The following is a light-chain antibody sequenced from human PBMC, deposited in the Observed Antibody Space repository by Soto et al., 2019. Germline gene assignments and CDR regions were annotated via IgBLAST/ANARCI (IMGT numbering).Light chain of an antibody. J-gene: IGKJ4*01. CDR3: QQRSNLPST. Sequence: ILLTQSPATLSLSPGERAALSCRASQSVSSYLACYQQKPGQAPRLLIYDASKRATGIPSRFSGSGSGTDVTLTISSLEPADFAGYFCQQRSNLPSTFGGGTKVEI. CDR1: QSVSSY. CDR2: DAS. V-gene: IGKV3-11*01.